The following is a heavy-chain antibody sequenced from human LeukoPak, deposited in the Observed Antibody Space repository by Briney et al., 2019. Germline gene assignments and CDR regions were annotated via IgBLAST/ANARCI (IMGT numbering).Heavy chain of an antibody. V-gene: IGHV1-69*05. CDR1: GGTFSSYA. CDR2: IIPIFGTA. D-gene: IGHD3-3*01. Sequence: ASVKVSCKASGGTFSSYAISWVRQAPGQGLEWVGGIIPIFGTANYAQKFQGRVTITTDVSTSTAYMELSSLRSEDTAVYYCARGRYYDFWSGPKHYYYYYMDVWGKGTTVTVSS. CDR3: ARGRYYDFWSGPKHYYYYYMDV. J-gene: IGHJ6*03.